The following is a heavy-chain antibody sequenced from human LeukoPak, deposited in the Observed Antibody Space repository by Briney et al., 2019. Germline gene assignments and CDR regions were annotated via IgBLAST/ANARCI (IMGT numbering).Heavy chain of an antibody. J-gene: IGHJ3*02. CDR3: ARDPYDFNDAFDI. D-gene: IGHD2-21*01. Sequence: GASVKVSCKASGGTFSIYHINWVRRAPGQGLEWMGGIIPIFGTAKYAQKFQDRVTITADESRSEAYMELSSLRSEDTAVYYCARDPYDFNDAFDIWGQGTMVTVSS. CDR1: GGTFSIYH. V-gene: IGHV1-69*13. CDR2: IIPIFGTA.